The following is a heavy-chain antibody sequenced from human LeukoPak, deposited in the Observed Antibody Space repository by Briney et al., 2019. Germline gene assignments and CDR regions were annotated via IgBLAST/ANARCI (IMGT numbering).Heavy chain of an antibody. J-gene: IGHJ4*02. CDR3: ARTVDY. V-gene: IGHV4-34*01. Sequence: PSETLSLICAVYGKSFSGYYWTWIRQPPGKGLEWIGEINHSGSTNYNPSLKSRVTISVDTSKNQFSLKLSSVTAADTAVYYCARTVDYWGQGTLVTVSS. CDR1: GKSFSGYY. CDR2: INHSGST.